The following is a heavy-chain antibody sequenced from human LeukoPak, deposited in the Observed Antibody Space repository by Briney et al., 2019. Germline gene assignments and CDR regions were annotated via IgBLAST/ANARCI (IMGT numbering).Heavy chain of an antibody. CDR1: GFIFSSDD. V-gene: IGHV3-33*05. D-gene: IGHD2-2*01. CDR3: ARESEGGTGTSCPDY. Sequence: GSLRLSCAASGFIFSSDDMHWVRQAPGKGLEWVAGIQSNGRNKYYVDSVKGRFAISRDNSKSTLYLQVNSLRVEDTALYYCARESEGGTGTSCPDYWGQGTLVTVSS. J-gene: IGHJ4*02. CDR2: IQSNGRNK.